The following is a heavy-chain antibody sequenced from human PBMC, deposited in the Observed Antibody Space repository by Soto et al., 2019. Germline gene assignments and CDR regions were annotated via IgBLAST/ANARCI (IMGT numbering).Heavy chain of an antibody. Sequence: SETLSLTCTVSDGSIRTGGYYWSWIRHHPGKGLEWIGYIYYSGNTYYNPSLQSRVLISIDMSRNQFSLKLNSVTAADAAVYHCARGSTMTLYGLDVWGQGTTVTVSS. CDR1: DGSIRTGGYY. V-gene: IGHV4-31*03. CDR3: ARGSTMTLYGLDV. D-gene: IGHD1-1*01. CDR2: IYYSGNT. J-gene: IGHJ6*02.